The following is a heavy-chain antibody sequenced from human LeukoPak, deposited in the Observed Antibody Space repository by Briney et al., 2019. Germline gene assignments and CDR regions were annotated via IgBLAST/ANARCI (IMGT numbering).Heavy chain of an antibody. CDR3: ARDHNYAFDN. CDR2: IGISSGNT. J-gene: IGHJ4*02. Sequence: GGSLRLSCAASGFIFSNYGMHWVRQAPGKGLEWISYIGISSGNTKYADSVKGRFTISGDNAKNSLYLQMNSLRVEDTAVYYCARDHNYAFDNWGQGTLVTVSS. CDR1: GFIFSNYG. D-gene: IGHD1-1*01. V-gene: IGHV3-48*04.